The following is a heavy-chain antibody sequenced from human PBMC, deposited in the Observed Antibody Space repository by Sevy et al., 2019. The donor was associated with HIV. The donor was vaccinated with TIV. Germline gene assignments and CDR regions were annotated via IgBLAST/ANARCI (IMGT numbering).Heavy chain of an antibody. D-gene: IGHD5-12*01. CDR2: IWYDGSNK. V-gene: IGHV3-33*06. J-gene: IGHJ4*02. CDR3: AKDNFSRRRDGYNYLFDY. CDR1: GFTFSSYG. Sequence: GGSLRLSCAASGFTFSSYGMHWVRQAPGKGLEWVAVIWYDGSNKYYADSVKSRFTISRDNSKNTLYLQMNSLRAEDTAVYYCAKDNFSRRRDGYNYLFDYWGQGTLVTVSS.